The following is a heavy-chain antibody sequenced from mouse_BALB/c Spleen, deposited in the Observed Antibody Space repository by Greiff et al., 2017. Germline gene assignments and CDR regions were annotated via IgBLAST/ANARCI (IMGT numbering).Heavy chain of an antibody. CDR3: GRDGYYAMDY. Sequence: VQLLQSGAELVKPGASVKISCTASGFSFTGYFMNWVKQSPGKSLEWIGRINPYNGDTFYNQKFKGKATLTVDKSSSTAHMELLSLTSEDSAVYYCGRDGYYAMDYWGQGTSVTVSS. D-gene: IGHD2-3*01. V-gene: IGHV1-37*01. J-gene: IGHJ4*01. CDR2: INPYNGDT. CDR1: GFSFTGYF.